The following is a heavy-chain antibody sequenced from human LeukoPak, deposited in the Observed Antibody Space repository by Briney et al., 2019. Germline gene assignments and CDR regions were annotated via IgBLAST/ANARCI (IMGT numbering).Heavy chain of an antibody. J-gene: IGHJ4*02. CDR1: GGSISGFY. CDR3: ARHPFATPFDY. V-gene: IGHV4-59*08. Sequence: KSSETLSLTCSVSGGSISGFYWSWIRQPPGKGLEWIGYIYYTGDSNCDPSLKSRVTVSLDTSKNQVSLRLTSVTAADTAVYYCARHPFATPFDYWGRGTVVTVSS. CDR2: IYYTGDS. D-gene: IGHD2-15*01.